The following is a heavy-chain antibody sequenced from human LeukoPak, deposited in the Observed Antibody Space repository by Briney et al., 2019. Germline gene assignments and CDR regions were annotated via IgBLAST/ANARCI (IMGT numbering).Heavy chain of an antibody. CDR2: IYTSGST. D-gene: IGHD3-9*01. J-gene: IGHJ4*02. Sequence: KSSETLSLTCTVSGGSISSYYWSWIRQPAGKGLEWIGRIYTSGSTNYNPSLKSRVTMSVDTSKNQFSLKLSSVTAADTAVYYCARDLYDILTDSHYFDYWGQGTLVTVSS. CDR3: ARDLYDILTDSHYFDY. V-gene: IGHV4-4*07. CDR1: GGSISSYY.